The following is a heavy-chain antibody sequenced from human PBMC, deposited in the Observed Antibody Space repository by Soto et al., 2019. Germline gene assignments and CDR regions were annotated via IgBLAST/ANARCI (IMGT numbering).Heavy chain of an antibody. V-gene: IGHV1-18*01. J-gene: IGHJ4*02. CDR3: ARDFGGEQQLALFDY. D-gene: IGHD6-13*01. CDR2: ISAYNGNT. CDR1: GYTFTSYG. Sequence: ASLKVSCKASGYTFTSYGISWVRQAPGQGLEWMGWISAYNGNTNYAQKLQGRVTMTTDTSTSTAYMELRSLRSDDTAVYYCARDFGGEQQLALFDYWGQGTLVTVSS.